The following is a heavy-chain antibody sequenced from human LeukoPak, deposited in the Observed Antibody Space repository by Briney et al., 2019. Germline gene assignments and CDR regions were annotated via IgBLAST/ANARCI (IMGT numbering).Heavy chain of an antibody. CDR2: IYYSGTT. Sequence: PSETLSLTCTVSGGSISSYFWSWIRQPPGNGLEWIGYIYYSGTTNYNPSLKSRVTISVDTSRNQFSLKLSSVTAADTAVYYCARTTVLYGMDVWGQGTTVTVSS. CDR3: ARTTVLYGMDV. CDR1: GGSISSYF. J-gene: IGHJ6*02. V-gene: IGHV4-59*08. D-gene: IGHD4-17*01.